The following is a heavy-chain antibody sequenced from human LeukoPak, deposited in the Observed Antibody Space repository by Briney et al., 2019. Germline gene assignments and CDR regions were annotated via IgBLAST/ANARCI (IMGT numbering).Heavy chain of an antibody. D-gene: IGHD1-26*01. CDR3: AKDTGGSYTYYFDY. Sequence: AGGSLRLSCAASGFTFSSYAMSWVRQAPGKGLEWVSAISGSGGSTYYADSVKGRFTISRDNSKNTLYLQMNSLRAEDTAVYYCAKDTGGSYTYYFDYWGQGTLVTVSS. V-gene: IGHV3-23*01. J-gene: IGHJ4*02. CDR2: ISGSGGST. CDR1: GFTFSSYA.